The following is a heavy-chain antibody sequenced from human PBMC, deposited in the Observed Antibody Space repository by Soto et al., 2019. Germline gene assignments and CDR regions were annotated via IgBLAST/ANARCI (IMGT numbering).Heavy chain of an antibody. D-gene: IGHD1-26*01. V-gene: IGHV3-30*18. CDR1: GFTFSSYG. J-gene: IGHJ3*02. CDR3: AKDPGWYSGSYRDFDI. CDR2: ISYDGSNK. Sequence: PGGSLRLSCAASGFTFSSYGMHWVRQAPGKGLEWVAVISYDGSNKYYADSVKGRFTISRDNSKNTLYLQMNSLRAEDTAVYYCAKDPGWYSGSYRDFDIWGQGTMVTVSS.